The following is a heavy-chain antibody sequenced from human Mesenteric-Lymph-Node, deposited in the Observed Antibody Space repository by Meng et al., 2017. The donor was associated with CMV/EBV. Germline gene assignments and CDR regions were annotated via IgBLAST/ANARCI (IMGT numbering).Heavy chain of an antibody. V-gene: IGHV3-30*02. CDR1: GFTFSSYG. CDR2: IRHDERSK. J-gene: IGHJ6*02. CDR3: ARDGRDEGIAAAGEYHYYYGMDV. D-gene: IGHD6-13*01. Sequence: GESLKISCAASGFTFSSYGMHWVRQAPGKGLEWVAFIRHDERSKVYADSVKGRFTISRDNSKNTVSMEMNGLKTEDTAVYYYARDGRDEGIAAAGEYHYYYGMDVWGQGTTVTVSS.